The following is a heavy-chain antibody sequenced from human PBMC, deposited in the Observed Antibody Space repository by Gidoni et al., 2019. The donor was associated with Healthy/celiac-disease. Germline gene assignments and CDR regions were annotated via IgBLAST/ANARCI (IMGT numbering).Heavy chain of an antibody. CDR2: ISWNSGSI. CDR1: GFTFDDYA. V-gene: IGHV3-9*01. CDR3: AKVPYGDYLYFDY. J-gene: IGHJ4*02. Sequence: EVQLVESGGGLVQPGRSLRLSCAASGFTFDDYAMHWVRQAPGKGLEWVSGISWNSGSIGYADSVKGRFTISRDNAKNSLYLQMNSLRAEDTALYYCAKVPYGDYLYFDYWGQGTLVTVSS. D-gene: IGHD4-17*01.